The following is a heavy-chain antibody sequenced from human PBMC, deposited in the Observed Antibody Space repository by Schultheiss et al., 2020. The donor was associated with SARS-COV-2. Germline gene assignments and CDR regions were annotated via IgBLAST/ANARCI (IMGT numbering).Heavy chain of an antibody. V-gene: IGHV3-15*07. CDR3: TTDGINCSSTSCYSYYYYYYGMDV. D-gene: IGHD2-2*01. J-gene: IGHJ6*02. CDR1: GFTFSNAW. Sequence: GGSLRLSCAASGFTFSNAWMNWVRQAPGKGLEWVGRIKSKTDGGTTDYAAPVKGRFTISRDDSKNTLYLQMNSLKTEDTAVYYCTTDGINCSSTSCYSYYYYYYGMDVWGQGTTVTVSS. CDR2: IKSKTDGGTT.